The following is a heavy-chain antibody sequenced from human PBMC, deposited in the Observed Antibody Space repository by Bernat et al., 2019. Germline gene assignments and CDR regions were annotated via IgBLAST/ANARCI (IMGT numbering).Heavy chain of an antibody. J-gene: IGHJ5*02. CDR3: AREGKQWSRWFDP. D-gene: IGHD3-3*01. V-gene: IGHV3-7*03. CDR2: IKEDGSEK. CDR1: GFMFRTYW. Sequence: EVQLVEFGGGLVQPGGSLRLSCAASGFMFRTYWMSWVRQAPGKGLEWVANIKEDGSEKHYVDSVKGRFTISRDNAKNSLYLQMNSLRAEDTAVYYCAREGKQWSRWFDPWGQGTLVIVSS.